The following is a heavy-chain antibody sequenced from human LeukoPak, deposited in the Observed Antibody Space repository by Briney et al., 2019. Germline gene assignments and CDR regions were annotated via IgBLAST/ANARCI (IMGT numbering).Heavy chain of an antibody. D-gene: IGHD3-22*01. CDR3: ARVYYYDSSGYYFDY. CDR1: GGSISSYY. J-gene: IGHJ4*02. CDR2: IYTSGST. V-gene: IGHV4-4*07. Sequence: SETLSLTCTVSGGSISSYYWSWIRQPPGKGLEWIGRIYTSGSTNYNPSLKSRVTMSVDTSKNQFSLKLSSVTAADTAVYYCARVYYYDSSGYYFDYWGQGTLVTVSS.